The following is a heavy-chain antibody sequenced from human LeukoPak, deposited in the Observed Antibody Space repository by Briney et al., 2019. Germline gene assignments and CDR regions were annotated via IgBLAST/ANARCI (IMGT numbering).Heavy chain of an antibody. J-gene: IGHJ4*02. CDR3: ASDQSSVACNGGRYYTGPLDY. Sequence: GGSLRLSCAASGFTFSSYGMHWVRQAPGKGLEWVAVIWNDGSYKYYADSVKGRFTISRDNSKNTLYLQMNSLRVEDTAVYYCASDQSSVACNGGRYYTGPLDYWGQGTLVTVAS. CDR1: GFTFSSYG. V-gene: IGHV3-33*01. CDR2: IWNDGSYK. D-gene: IGHD2-15*01.